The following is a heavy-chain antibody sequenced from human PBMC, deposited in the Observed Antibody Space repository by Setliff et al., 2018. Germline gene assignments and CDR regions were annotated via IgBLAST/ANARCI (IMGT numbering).Heavy chain of an antibody. J-gene: IGHJ6*02. CDR3: AKDMVAVAAPLNDYYGMDV. CDR1: GFTFSNSD. CDR2: VSWNGSRT. V-gene: IGHV3-35*01. Sequence: GGSLRLSCAASGFTFSNSDMNWVRQAPGKGLEWVSGVSWNGSRTHYADSVKGRFVISRDNAKKSLYLQMNSLTIEDTALYYCAKDMVAVAAPLNDYYGMDVWGQGTTVTVSS. D-gene: IGHD6-19*01.